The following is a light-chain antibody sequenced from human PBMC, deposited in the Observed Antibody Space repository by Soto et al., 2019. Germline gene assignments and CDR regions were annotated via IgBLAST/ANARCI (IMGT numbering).Light chain of an antibody. Sequence: IQMTQSPSSLSASVGDRVTITCRASQTISTSLNWYQQKPGKAPKLLIYAASSLQSGVPSRFSGSGSGTDFSLTISSLQPEDFATYYCQQSYSIPRTFGRGTKLEIK. CDR1: QTISTS. CDR3: QQSYSIPRT. V-gene: IGKV1-39*01. CDR2: AAS. J-gene: IGKJ2*01.